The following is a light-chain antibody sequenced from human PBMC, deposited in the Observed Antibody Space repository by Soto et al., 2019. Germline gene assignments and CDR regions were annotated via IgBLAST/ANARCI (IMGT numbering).Light chain of an antibody. J-gene: IGKJ2*01. Sequence: EVVMTQAPATLSVSPGERATLSCRASQSVTSNLAWYQQKPGQAPSLLIYGASTRAPGIPARFSGSGSGTECTLTITSLQSEDFGVYYCQQYNNWPPYTFGQGTKLEIK. CDR3: QQYNNWPPYT. CDR1: QSVTSN. CDR2: GAS. V-gene: IGKV3-15*01.